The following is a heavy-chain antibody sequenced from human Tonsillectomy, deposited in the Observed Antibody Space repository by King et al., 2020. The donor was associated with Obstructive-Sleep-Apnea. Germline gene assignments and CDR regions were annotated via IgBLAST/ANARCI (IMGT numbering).Heavy chain of an antibody. CDR3: AKTPADDGDFQYYFDF. J-gene: IGHJ4*02. V-gene: IGHV5-51*01. D-gene: IGHD4-17*01. CDR1: GYRFTTSW. CDR2: IYPGDSDT. Sequence: VQLVESGAEVKKPGESLKISCKGSGYRFTTSWIGWVRQMPGKGLEWMGIIYPGDSDTTYSPSFQGQVTISVDKSMNTAYLQWSSLRASDTAIYYCAKTPADDGDFQYYFDFWGPGTLVAVSS.